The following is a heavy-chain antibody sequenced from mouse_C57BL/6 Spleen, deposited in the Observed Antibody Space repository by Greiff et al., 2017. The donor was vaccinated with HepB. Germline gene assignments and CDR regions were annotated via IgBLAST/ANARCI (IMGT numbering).Heavy chain of an antibody. V-gene: IGHV5-9-1*02. D-gene: IGHD1-1*01. CDR1: GFTFSSYA. CDR3: TRAGVYYYGSSPLFAY. J-gene: IGHJ3*01. Sequence: EVMLVESGEGLVKPEGSLKLSCAASGFTFSSYAMSWVRQTPEKRLEWVAYISSGGDYIYYAATVTGRFTISRDNARNTLYLQMSSLKSEDTAMYYCTRAGVYYYGSSPLFAYWGQGTLVTVSA. CDR2: ISSGGDYI.